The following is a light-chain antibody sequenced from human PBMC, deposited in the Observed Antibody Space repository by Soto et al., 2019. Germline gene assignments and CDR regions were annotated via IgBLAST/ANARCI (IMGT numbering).Light chain of an antibody. CDR2: EVS. J-gene: IGLJ1*01. Sequence: QSVLTQPPSVSRAPGQSVAISCPGTSSEVGSYNRVSWYQQPPGTAPKVMIYEVSNRPSGVPDRFSGSKSGNTAPLTISGLQAEDEADYYCSSYTSSSTYVFGTGTKVTVL. V-gene: IGLV2-18*02. CDR3: SSYTSSSTYV. CDR1: SSEVGSYNR.